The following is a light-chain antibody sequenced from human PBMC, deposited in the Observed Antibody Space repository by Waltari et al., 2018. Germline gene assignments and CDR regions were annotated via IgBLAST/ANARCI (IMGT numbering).Light chain of an antibody. J-gene: IGLJ1*01. CDR2: DVN. CDR3: SSYTSSRAIFV. CDR1: GGDVGGSDY. Sequence: QSALTQPASVSGSPGQSITISCTGTGGDVGGSDYVSWYQRHPGKVPKVMIYDVNKRPSGVSDRFSGSKSGYTASLTISGLQAQDEADYYCSSYTSSRAIFVFGIGTKVTVL. V-gene: IGLV2-14*01.